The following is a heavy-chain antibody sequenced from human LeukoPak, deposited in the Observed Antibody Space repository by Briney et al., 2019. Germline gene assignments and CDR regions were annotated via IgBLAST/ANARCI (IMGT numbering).Heavy chain of an antibody. J-gene: IGHJ6*02. CDR3: ARRLGGRPFGLNYYYGMDV. Sequence: SVKVSCKASGCTFSSYAISWVRQAPGQGLEWMGRIIPILGIANYAQKFQGRVTITADKSTSTAYMELSSLRSEDTAVYYCARRLGGRPFGLNYYYGMDVWGQGTTVTVSS. CDR1: GCTFSSYA. D-gene: IGHD4-23*01. V-gene: IGHV1-69*04. CDR2: IIPILGIA.